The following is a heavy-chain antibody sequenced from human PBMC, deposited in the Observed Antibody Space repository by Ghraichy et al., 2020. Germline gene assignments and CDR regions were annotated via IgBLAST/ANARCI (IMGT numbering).Heavy chain of an antibody. V-gene: IGHV3-30-3*01. Sequence: GGSLRLSCAASGFTFSSYAMHWVRQAPGKGLEWVAVISYDGSNKYYADSVKGRFTISRDNSKNRLYLQMNSLRAEDTAVYYCARDTIALRFLAWGLYDYWGQGTVVIVSS. CDR3: ARDTIALRFLAWGLYDY. CDR1: GFTFSSYA. CDR2: ISYDGSNK. J-gene: IGHJ4*02. D-gene: IGHD3-3*01.